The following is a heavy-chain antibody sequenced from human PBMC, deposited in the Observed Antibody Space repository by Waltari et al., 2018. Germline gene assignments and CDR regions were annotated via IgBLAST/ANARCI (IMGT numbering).Heavy chain of an antibody. Sequence: EVQLVESGGGLVQPGGSLRLLCAASGFTFRNYEMNWVRQAPGKGREGVSYISSGASTILYAYAGKGRFTISRDNAKNSVYLEMNSLRAYDTAIYYCARGEGGANEYWGQGTLVTVSS. D-gene: IGHD1-26*01. CDR1: GFTFRNYE. CDR2: ISSGASTI. V-gene: IGHV3-48*03. CDR3: ARGEGGANEY. J-gene: IGHJ4*01.